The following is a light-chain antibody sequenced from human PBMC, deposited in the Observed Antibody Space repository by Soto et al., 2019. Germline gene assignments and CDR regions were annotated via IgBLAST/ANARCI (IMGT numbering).Light chain of an antibody. V-gene: IGKV3-15*01. CDR3: QQYNNWPQT. CDR2: GAS. J-gene: IGKJ1*01. Sequence: EIVMTQSPATLSVSPGEGATLSCRASQSVSSSYLAWYQQKPGQAPRLLIYGASSRATGIPARFSGSGSGTEFTLTISSLQSEDFAVYYCQQYNNWPQTLGQGTKVDIK. CDR1: QSVSSSY.